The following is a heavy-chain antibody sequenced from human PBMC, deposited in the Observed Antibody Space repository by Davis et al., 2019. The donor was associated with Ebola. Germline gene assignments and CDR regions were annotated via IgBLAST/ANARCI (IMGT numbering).Heavy chain of an antibody. Sequence: SETLSLTCAVYGGSFSGYYWSWIRQPPGKGLEWIGEINHSGSTYYNPSLKSRVTISVDTSKNQFSLKLSSVTAADTAVYYCASGFGEFYYYYGMDVWGQGTTVTVSS. V-gene: IGHV4-34*01. J-gene: IGHJ6*02. D-gene: IGHD3-10*01. CDR3: ASGFGEFYYYYGMDV. CDR1: GGSFSGYY. CDR2: INHSGST.